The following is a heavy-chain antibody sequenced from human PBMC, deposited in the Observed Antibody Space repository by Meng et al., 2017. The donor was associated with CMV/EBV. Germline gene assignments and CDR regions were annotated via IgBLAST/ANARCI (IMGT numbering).Heavy chain of an antibody. CDR2: SSSSSSYI. CDR1: GFTFSSYS. D-gene: IGHD3-22*01. V-gene: IGHV3-21*01. CDR3: ARVISLDYYYDSSGYYRDY. Sequence: GGSLRLSCAASGFTFSSYSMNWVRQAPGKGLEWVSSSSSSSSYIYYADSVKGRFTITRDNAKNSLYLQMNSLRAEDTAVYYCARVISLDYYYDSSGYYRDYWGQGTLVTVSS. J-gene: IGHJ4*02.